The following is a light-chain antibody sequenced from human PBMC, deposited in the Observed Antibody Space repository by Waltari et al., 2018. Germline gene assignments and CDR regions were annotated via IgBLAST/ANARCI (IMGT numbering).Light chain of an antibody. J-gene: IGKJ4*01. Sequence: DIQMTQSPSSLSAAVGDTVTITCRASRAISNWLAWYQQKPGKAPKLLISASSTLQTGVPSRFTGSGSGTEFTLTISSLQPEDFATYFCQQHTSFPTCGGGTTVEIK. CDR2: ASS. V-gene: IGKV1-12*01. CDR1: RAISNW. CDR3: QQHTSFPT.